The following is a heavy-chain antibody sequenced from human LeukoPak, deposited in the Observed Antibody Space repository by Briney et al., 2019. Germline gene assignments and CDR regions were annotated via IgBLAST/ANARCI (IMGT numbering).Heavy chain of an antibody. D-gene: IGHD3-3*01. Sequence: GGSLRLSCAASGFTFDDYGMNWVRQAPGKGLEWVSYISSSGSTIYYADSVKGRFTISRDNAKNSLYLQMNSLRAEDTAVYYCARQSRGFVVVIAVDAFDIWGQGTMVTVSS. CDR3: ARQSRGFVVVIAVDAFDI. CDR2: ISSSGSTI. J-gene: IGHJ3*02. V-gene: IGHV3-48*03. CDR1: GFTFDDYG.